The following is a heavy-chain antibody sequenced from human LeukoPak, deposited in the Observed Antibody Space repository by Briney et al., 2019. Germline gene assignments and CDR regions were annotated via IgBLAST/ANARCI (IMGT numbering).Heavy chain of an antibody. CDR3: ARSRTPGIAAAGSIIDP. V-gene: IGHV4-4*09. J-gene: IGHJ5*02. Sequence: SETLSLTCTVSGGSISSYYWSWIRQPPGKGLEWIGYIYTSGSTNYNPSLKSRVTIPVDTSKNQFSLKLSSVTAADTAVYYCARSRTPGIAAAGSIIDPWGQGTLVTVSS. CDR2: IYTSGST. CDR1: GGSISSYY. D-gene: IGHD6-13*01.